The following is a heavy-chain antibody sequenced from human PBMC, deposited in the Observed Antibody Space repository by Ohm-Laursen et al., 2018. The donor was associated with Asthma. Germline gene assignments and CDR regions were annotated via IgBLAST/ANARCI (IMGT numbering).Heavy chain of an antibody. CDR3: ARGRYCSATTCNRNFYFYGMDV. V-gene: IGHV3-30-3*01. D-gene: IGHD2-2*01. CDR2: TSHDGSYK. J-gene: IGHJ6*02. CDR1: GFTFSSYA. Sequence: SLRLSCSASGFTFSSYAMHWVRRAPGKGLEWMALTSHDGSYKSYTDSVKGRFTISRDNSKNTLYLQMNSLRAEDTAVYYCARGRYCSATTCNRNFYFYGMDVWGHGTTVTVSS.